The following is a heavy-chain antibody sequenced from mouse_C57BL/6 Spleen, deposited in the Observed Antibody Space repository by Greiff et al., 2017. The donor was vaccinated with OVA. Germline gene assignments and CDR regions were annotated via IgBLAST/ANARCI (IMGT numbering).Heavy chain of an antibody. Sequence: QVQLKESGAELVRPGASVTLSCKASGYTFTDYEMHWVKQTPVHGLEWIGAIDPETGGTAYNQKFKGKAILTADKSSSTAYMELRSLTSEDSAVYYCTSKFPWFAYWGQGTLVTGSA. CDR3: TSKFPWFAY. CDR2: IDPETGGT. V-gene: IGHV1-15*01. CDR1: GYTFTDYE. J-gene: IGHJ3*01.